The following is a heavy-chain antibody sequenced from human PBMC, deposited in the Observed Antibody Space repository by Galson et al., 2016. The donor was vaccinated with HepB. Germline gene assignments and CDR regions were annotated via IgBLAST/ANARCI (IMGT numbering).Heavy chain of an antibody. CDR2: IDPTGGRT. D-gene: IGHD1-26*01. CDR3: AKDHRGELPEQFDY. CDR1: GFTFNTYC. J-gene: IGHJ4*02. V-gene: IGHV3-23*01. Sequence: SLRLSCAASGFTFNTYCMGWVRQAPGKGLEWVSGIDPTGGRTHYADSVQGRFTISRDNSKNNLFLQLNSLRVEDTAVYFCAKDHRGELPEQFDYWGQGTLVTVSS.